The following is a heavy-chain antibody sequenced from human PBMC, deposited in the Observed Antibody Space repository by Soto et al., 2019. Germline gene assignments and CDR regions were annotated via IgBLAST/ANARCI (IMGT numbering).Heavy chain of an antibody. D-gene: IGHD6-19*01. CDR2: ISSSGTSA. CDR3: ARDRGAVTGQYFDY. CDR1: GFTFSAYY. Sequence: QVQLEESGGGLVKPGGSLRLSCAASGFTFSAYYMSWIRQAPGKGLEYISYISSSGTSANYADSVKGRFTISRDNAKNSLYLQMNSLRAEDTAVYYCARDRGAVTGQYFDYWGLGALVTVSS. J-gene: IGHJ4*02. V-gene: IGHV3-11*05.